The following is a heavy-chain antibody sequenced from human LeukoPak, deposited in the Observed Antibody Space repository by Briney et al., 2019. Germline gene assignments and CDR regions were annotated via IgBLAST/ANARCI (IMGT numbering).Heavy chain of an antibody. Sequence: QPGRSLKLSCAASGFPFSSYGVHWVRQAPGKGLEWVSYISYDGASKYYADSVKGRFTISRDNSENTLYLQMNSLRGGDTGVYFCAKDSSTSNYYYGLDVWGQGTTVTVSS. V-gene: IGHV3-30*18. J-gene: IGHJ6*02. D-gene: IGHD2-2*01. CDR1: GFPFSSYG. CDR2: ISYDGASK. CDR3: AKDSSTSNYYYGLDV.